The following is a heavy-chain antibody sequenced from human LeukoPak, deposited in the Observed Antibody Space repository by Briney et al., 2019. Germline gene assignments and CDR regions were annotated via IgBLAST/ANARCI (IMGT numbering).Heavy chain of an antibody. CDR1: GFTFSSYA. CDR2: TSGSGGST. D-gene: IGHD4-23*01. J-gene: IGHJ4*02. V-gene: IGHV3-23*01. Sequence: PGGSLRLSCAASGFTFSSYAMSWVRQAPGKGLEWVSGTSGSGGSTYYAGSVKGRFTISRDNSKNTLYLQMNGLRAEDTAVYYCAKAPTTVVTLYYFDYWGQGTLVTVSS. CDR3: AKAPTTVVTLYYFDY.